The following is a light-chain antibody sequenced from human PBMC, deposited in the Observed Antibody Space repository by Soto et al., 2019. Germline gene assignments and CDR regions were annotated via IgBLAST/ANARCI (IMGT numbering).Light chain of an antibody. CDR1: QSVSSNY. Sequence: EIVLTQSPDTLSLSPGERATLSCRASQSVSSNYLGWYQQKLGQAPRLLIFGASTRATGTPDRFSGSGSGTDFPLTVSRLEPEDFAVYYCQQYGTSPWTFGQGTKVEIK. CDR2: GAS. V-gene: IGKV3-20*01. CDR3: QQYGTSPWT. J-gene: IGKJ1*01.